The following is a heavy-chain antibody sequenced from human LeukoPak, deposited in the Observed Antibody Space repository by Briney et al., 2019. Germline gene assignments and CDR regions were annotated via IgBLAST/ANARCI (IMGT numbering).Heavy chain of an antibody. Sequence: ASVKVSCKASGGTFSSYAISWVRQAPGQGLEWMGGIIPIFGTTNYAQKFQGRVTITADESTSTAYMELSSLRSEDTAVYYCARVTPYGDYRHYMDVWGKGTTVTISS. CDR2: IIPIFGTT. D-gene: IGHD4-17*01. CDR3: ARVTPYGDYRHYMDV. V-gene: IGHV1-69*13. CDR1: GGTFSSYA. J-gene: IGHJ6*03.